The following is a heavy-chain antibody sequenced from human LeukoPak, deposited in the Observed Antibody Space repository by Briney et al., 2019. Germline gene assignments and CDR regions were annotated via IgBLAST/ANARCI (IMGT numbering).Heavy chain of an antibody. J-gene: IGHJ6*03. D-gene: IGHD3-10*01. CDR1: GFTIVDYA. Sequence: GGSPRLYYTATGFTIVDYAMHLVRQAPSPGLASVSAIIFISGSIGYADSVKGRFTISRDNAKNSLYLQMNSLRAEDMALYYCARGSGSYYPRLYYYYYMDVWGKGTTVTVSS. V-gene: IGHV3-9*03. CDR2: IIFISGSI. CDR3: ARGSGSYYPRLYYYYYMDV.